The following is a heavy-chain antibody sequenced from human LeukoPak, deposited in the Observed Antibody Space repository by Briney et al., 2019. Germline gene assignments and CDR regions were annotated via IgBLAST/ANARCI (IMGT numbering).Heavy chain of an antibody. CDR3: ARGAWGYYFDY. CDR1: GFTFSSYS. J-gene: IGHJ4*02. D-gene: IGHD1-26*01. V-gene: IGHV3-21*01. Sequence: GGSLRLSCAASGFTFSSYSMNWVRQAPGKGLEWVSSISSSSSYIYYADSVKGRFTISRDNAKSSLYLQMNSLRAEDTAVYYCARGAWGYYFDYWGQGTLVTVSS. CDR2: ISSSSSYI.